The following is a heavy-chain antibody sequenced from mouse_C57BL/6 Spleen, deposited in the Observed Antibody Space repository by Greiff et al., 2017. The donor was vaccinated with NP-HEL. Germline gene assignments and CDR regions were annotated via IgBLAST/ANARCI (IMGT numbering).Heavy chain of an antibody. CDR1: GYTFTDYE. Sequence: LVESGAELVRPGASVTLSCKASGYTFTDYEMHWVKQTPVHGLEWIGAIDPGTGGTAYNQKFQGKAILTADKSSSTAYMELRSLTSEDSAVYYCTRSGDGYYVRYYAMDYWGQGTSVTVSS. CDR3: TRSGDGYYVRYYAMDY. J-gene: IGHJ4*01. V-gene: IGHV1-15*01. D-gene: IGHD2-3*01. CDR2: IDPGTGGT.